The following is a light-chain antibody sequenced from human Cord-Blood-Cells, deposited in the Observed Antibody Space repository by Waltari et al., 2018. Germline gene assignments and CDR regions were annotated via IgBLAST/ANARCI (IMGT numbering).Light chain of an antibody. J-gene: IGLJ3*02. CDR3: QSYDSSLSGYWV. CDR2: GNS. CDR1: SSNVGAGYD. Sequence: QSVLPQPPSVSGAPGPRVTISCTGSSSNVGAGYDVHWYQQLPGTAPKLLIYGNSKRPSGVPDRFSGSKSGTSASLAITGLQAEDEADYYCQSYDSSLSGYWVFGGGTKLTVL. V-gene: IGLV1-40*01.